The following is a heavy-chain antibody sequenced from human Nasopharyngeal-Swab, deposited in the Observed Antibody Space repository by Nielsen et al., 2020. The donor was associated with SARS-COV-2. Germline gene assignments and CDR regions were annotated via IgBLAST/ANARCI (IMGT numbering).Heavy chain of an antibody. D-gene: IGHD3-9*01. J-gene: IGHJ6*02. CDR3: ARVSRYYDILTGYYAEDGMDI. Sequence: VRQAPRKGLEWVANIKQDGSEKYYVDSVKGRFTISRDNAKNSLYLQMNSLRAEDTAVYYCARVSRYYDILTGYYAEDGMDIWGQGTTVTVSS. V-gene: IGHV3-7*01. CDR2: IKQDGSEK.